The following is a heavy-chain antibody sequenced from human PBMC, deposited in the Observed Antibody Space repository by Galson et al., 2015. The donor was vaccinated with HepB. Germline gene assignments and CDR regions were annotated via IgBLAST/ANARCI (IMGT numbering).Heavy chain of an antibody. CDR2: ISGSGGST. J-gene: IGHJ3*02. Sequence: SLRLSCAASGFTFSSYAMSWVRQAPGKGLEWVSAISGSGGSTYYADSVKGRFTISRDNSKNTLYLQMNSLRAEDTAVYYCAKGAGRDSSGDDAFDIWGQGTMVTVSS. V-gene: IGHV3-23*01. CDR1: GFTFSSYA. CDR3: AKGAGRDSSGDDAFDI. D-gene: IGHD3-22*01.